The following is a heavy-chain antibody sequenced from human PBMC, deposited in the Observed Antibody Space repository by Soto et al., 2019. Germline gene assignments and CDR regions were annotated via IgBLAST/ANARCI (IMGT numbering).Heavy chain of an antibody. V-gene: IGHV1-18*01. J-gene: IGHJ4*02. CDR1: GYTFTDYG. Sequence: QVQLVQSGPEVKKSGASVKVSCKTSGYTFTDYGISWVRQAPGQGLEWMGWISTSKGNTNYAQKFQGRVTMTTDTSTSTGYMELRSLRSDDTAVYYCATRSPAFDYWGQGTMVTVSS. CDR3: ATRSPAFDY. CDR2: ISTSKGNT.